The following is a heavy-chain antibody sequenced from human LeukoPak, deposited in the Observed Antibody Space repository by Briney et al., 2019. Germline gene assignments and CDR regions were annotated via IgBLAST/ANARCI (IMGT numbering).Heavy chain of an antibody. CDR1: GGSFSGYY. V-gene: IGHV4-34*01. D-gene: IGHD1-26*01. CDR2: MYYSGST. J-gene: IGHJ4*02. CDR3: ASFSGRYQIDY. Sequence: PSETLSLTCAVYGGSFSGYYWSWIRQPPGKGLEWIGSMYYSGSTYYNPSLKSRVTISVDTSKNQFSLKLSSVTAADTAVYYCASFSGRYQIDYWGQGTLVTVS.